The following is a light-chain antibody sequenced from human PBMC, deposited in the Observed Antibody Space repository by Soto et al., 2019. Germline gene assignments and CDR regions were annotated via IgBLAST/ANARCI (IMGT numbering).Light chain of an antibody. CDR2: EVS. CDR1: SSDIGTYNH. J-gene: IGLJ1*01. V-gene: IGLV2-14*01. Sequence: QSVLTQPASVSGSPGQSITISCTGTSSDIGTYNHVSWYQQHPGKAPQLIIYEVSNRPSGLSNRFSASKSGNTASLTISGLQAEGDADYYCCSYTTSSTLVFGTGTKLTVL. CDR3: CSYTTSSTLV.